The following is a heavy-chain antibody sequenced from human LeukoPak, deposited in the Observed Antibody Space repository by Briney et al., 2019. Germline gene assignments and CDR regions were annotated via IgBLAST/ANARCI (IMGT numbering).Heavy chain of an antibody. CDR3: ARGPPLYGSGSYGLSWFDP. D-gene: IGHD3-10*01. V-gene: IGHV1-69*13. Sequence: ASVKVSCKASGGTFSSYAISWVRQAPGQGLEWMGGIIPMFGTANYAQKFQGRVTITADESTSTAYMELSSLRSEDTAVYYCARGPPLYGSGSYGLSWFDPWGQGTLVTVSS. CDR1: GGTFSSYA. J-gene: IGHJ5*02. CDR2: IIPMFGTA.